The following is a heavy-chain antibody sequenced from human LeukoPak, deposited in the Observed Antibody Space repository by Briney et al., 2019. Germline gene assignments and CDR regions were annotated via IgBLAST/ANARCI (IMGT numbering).Heavy chain of an antibody. D-gene: IGHD3-16*01. CDR1: GFTFSSYA. Sequence: GGSLRLSCAASGFTFSSYAMHWVRQAPGKGLEWVAIISYDGSNKYYADSVKGRFTISRDNSKNTLYLQMNSLRAEDTAVYYCARLLGDSTIYDLWGQGTLVTVSS. CDR2: ISYDGSNK. V-gene: IGHV3-30-3*01. J-gene: IGHJ5*02. CDR3: ARLLGDSTIYDL.